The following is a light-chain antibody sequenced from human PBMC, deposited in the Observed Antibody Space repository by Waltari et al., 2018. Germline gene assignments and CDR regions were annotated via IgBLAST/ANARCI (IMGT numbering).Light chain of an antibody. Sequence: DIVMTQSPDSLAVSLGERATINCKSSQSVLYSSNNKNYLAWYQQKPGQPPKLPIYWASTRGSGVPDRFSGSGSGTDFTLTISSLQAEDVAVYYCQQYYSTPRTFGQGTKVEIK. CDR2: WAS. J-gene: IGKJ1*01. CDR1: QSVLYSSNNKNY. CDR3: QQYYSTPRT. V-gene: IGKV4-1*01.